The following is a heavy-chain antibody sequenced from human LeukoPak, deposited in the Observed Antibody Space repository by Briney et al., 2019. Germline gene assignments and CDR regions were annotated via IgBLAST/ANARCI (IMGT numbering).Heavy chain of an antibody. CDR2: ISSNGGST. V-gene: IGHV3-64*01. D-gene: IGHD6-13*01. CDR3: AMSKAAAGTYFDY. J-gene: IGHJ4*02. Sequence: PGGSLRLSCAASGFTFSSYAMHWVRQAPGKGLEYVSAISSNGGSTYYANSVKGRFTISRDNSKNTLYLQMGSLRAEDMAVYYCAMSKAAAGTYFDYWGQGTLVTVSS. CDR1: GFTFSSYA.